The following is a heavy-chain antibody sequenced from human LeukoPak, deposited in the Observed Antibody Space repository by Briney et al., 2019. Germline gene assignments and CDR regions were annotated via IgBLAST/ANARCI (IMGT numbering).Heavy chain of an antibody. Sequence: PSETLSLTCTVSGGSINNYYWSWIRQPAGKGLEWIGRIYSSGSTNYNPSLKSRVTMSVDTSKNQFSLKLSSVTAADTAVYYCARVANYYDSSGYSTVFDYWGQGTLVTVSS. J-gene: IGHJ4*02. CDR2: IYSSGST. D-gene: IGHD3-22*01. CDR1: GGSINNYY. V-gene: IGHV4-4*07. CDR3: ARVANYYDSSGYSTVFDY.